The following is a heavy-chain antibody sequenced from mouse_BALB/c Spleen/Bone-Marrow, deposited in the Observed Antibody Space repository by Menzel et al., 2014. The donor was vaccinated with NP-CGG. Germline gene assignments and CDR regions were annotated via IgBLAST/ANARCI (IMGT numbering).Heavy chain of an antibody. CDR1: GYTFTSYD. Sequence: QVRLQQSGAELVKPGASVKSSCKASGYTFTSYDINWVRQRPEQGLEWIGWIFPGDGGTKCNEKFKGKATLTTDKSSSTAYMQLNRLTFEDSAVYFCARNYRYAWFAYWGQGTLVTVSA. D-gene: IGHD2-14*01. CDR2: IFPGDGGT. J-gene: IGHJ3*01. CDR3: ARNYRYAWFAY. V-gene: IGHV1-85*01.